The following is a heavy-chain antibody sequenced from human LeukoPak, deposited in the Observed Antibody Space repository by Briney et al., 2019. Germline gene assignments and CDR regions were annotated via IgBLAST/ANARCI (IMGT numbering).Heavy chain of an antibody. J-gene: IGHJ4*02. V-gene: IGHV1-2*02. CDR3: ARDLTGDPAAYFDF. D-gene: IGHD3-9*01. Sequence: ASVKVSCKASGYTFTGYHIHWVRQAPGQGLEWMGWINPDSGGTNFPQNFQGRVTMTRDTSISTAYMEISWPRSDDTAVYYCARDLTGDPAAYFDFWGQGTLVTVSS. CDR2: INPDSGGT. CDR1: GYTFTGYH.